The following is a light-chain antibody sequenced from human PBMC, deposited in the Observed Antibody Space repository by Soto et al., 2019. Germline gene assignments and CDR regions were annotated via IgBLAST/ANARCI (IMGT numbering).Light chain of an antibody. CDR2: GAS. CDR3: QQYNNWLPIT. J-gene: IGKJ5*01. Sequence: EIVMTQSPATLSVSPGERATLSCRARQSVSSNLAWYQQKPGQAPRLLIYGASTRATGIPARFSGSGSGTELTLTISSLQSEDFAVYYCQQYNNWLPITFGQGTRLEIK. V-gene: IGKV3-15*01. CDR1: QSVSSN.